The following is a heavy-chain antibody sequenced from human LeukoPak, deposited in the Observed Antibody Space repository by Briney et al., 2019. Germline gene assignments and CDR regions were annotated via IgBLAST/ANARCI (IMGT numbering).Heavy chain of an antibody. D-gene: IGHD1-1*01. CDR3: VTDGDKWNDFEY. CDR2: IDKDGNEI. Sequence: GGSLRLSCAASGLSISNFWMHWVRQALGKGLEWVAIIDKDGNEIKYVDSVKGRFTLSRDNAKNSVFLQMNSLRTEDTALYYCVTDGDKWNDFEYWGQGTLVTVSS. CDR1: GLSISNFW. V-gene: IGHV3-7*01. J-gene: IGHJ4*02.